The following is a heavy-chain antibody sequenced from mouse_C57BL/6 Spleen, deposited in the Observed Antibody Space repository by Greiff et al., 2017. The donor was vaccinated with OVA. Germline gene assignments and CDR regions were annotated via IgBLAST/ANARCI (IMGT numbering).Heavy chain of an antibody. Sequence: QVQLQQSGPELVKPGASVKISCKASGYSFTSYYIHWVKQRPGQGLEWIGWIYPGSGNTKYNEKFKGKATLTADTSSSTAYMQLSSLTSEDSAVYYCARSYDYVGDYWGQGTTLTVSS. CDR2: IYPGSGNT. CDR1: GYSFTSYY. CDR3: ARSYDYVGDY. J-gene: IGHJ2*01. V-gene: IGHV1-66*01. D-gene: IGHD2-4*01.